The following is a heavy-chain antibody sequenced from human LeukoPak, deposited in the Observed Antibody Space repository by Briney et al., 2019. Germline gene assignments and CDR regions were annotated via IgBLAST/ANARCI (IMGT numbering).Heavy chain of an antibody. D-gene: IGHD3-16*01. J-gene: IGHJ3*02. Sequence: ASVKVSCKASGGTFSSYAISWVRKAPGQGLEWMGGIIPIFGTANYAQKFQGRVTITADESTSTAYMGLSSLRSEDTAVYCCARASVITFGGVIVRGAFDIWGQGTMVTVSS. CDR3: ARASVITFGGVIVRGAFDI. V-gene: IGHV1-69*13. CDR1: GGTFSSYA. CDR2: IIPIFGTA.